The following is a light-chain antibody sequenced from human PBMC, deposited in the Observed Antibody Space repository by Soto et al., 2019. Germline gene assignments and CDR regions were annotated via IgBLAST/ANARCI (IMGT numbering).Light chain of an antibody. V-gene: IGLV2-14*02. CDR3: SSYAGSNIYV. CDR1: SSDVGSYNL. Sequence: QSVLTQPASVSGSPGQSITISCTGTSSDVGSYNLVSWYQQHPGKAPKLMIYEGSKRPSGVPDRFSGSKSGNTASLTVSGLQAADEADYYCSSYAGSNIYVFGTGTKLTVL. J-gene: IGLJ1*01. CDR2: EGS.